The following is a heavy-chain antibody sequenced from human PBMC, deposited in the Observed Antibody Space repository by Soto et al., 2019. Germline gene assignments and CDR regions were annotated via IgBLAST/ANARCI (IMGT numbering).Heavy chain of an antibody. Sequence: GGSLGLCVPASRFAFSGYTMSVVRQAPGKGLEWVSYISSSSSTIYYADSVKGRFTISRDNAKNSMYLQMTSLRDEDTAVYYCARGRLYSYGMDVWGEGTTVTVSS. D-gene: IGHD2-2*02. V-gene: IGHV3-48*02. CDR3: ARGRLYSYGMDV. J-gene: IGHJ6*04. CDR1: RFAFSGYT. CDR2: ISSSSSTI.